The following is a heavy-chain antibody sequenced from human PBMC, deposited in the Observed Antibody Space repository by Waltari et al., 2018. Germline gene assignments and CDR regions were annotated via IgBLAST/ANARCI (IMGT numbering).Heavy chain of an antibody. V-gene: IGHV3-53*01. Sequence: EVQLVESGGGLIQPGGSLRLSCAASGFTVSGNYMRWVRQAPGKGLDWVSVINSGGDTKYADSVKGRFTISRDSSKNTVYLQMSTLRAEDTALYYCARDVTGYYYFDLWGRGTLVTVSS. CDR2: INSGGDT. J-gene: IGHJ2*01. CDR3: ARDVTGYYYFDL. CDR1: GFTVSGNY.